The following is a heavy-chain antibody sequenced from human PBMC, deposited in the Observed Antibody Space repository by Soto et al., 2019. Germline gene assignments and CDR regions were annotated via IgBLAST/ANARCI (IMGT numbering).Heavy chain of an antibody. J-gene: IGHJ5*02. V-gene: IGHV4-30-2*01. CDR3: ASGDSGGLFET. CDR1: GGFISSGGHT. CDR2: IYDSGTT. D-gene: IGHD2-15*01. Sequence: QLHLQESGSGLVKPSQTLSLTCAVSGGFISSGGHTWSWIRQPLGEGLEWIGYIYDSGTTYYNPSLKSRVTLSVDTSKNEFSLKVRSVTAADTAVYFCASGDSGGLFETWGQGTLVTVSS.